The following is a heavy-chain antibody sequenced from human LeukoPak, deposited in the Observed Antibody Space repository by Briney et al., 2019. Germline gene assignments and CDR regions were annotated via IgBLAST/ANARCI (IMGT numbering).Heavy chain of an antibody. V-gene: IGHV3-30*02. Sequence: GGSLRLSCAASVFTFSSYGMHWVRQPPGKGVEGVAFIRYDGSNKYYTDSVKGRFTTSRDNSKNTLYLQMNSLRAEDTVVYYCAKDSCSSSSCYWDCWGRGTLVTVSS. J-gene: IGHJ4*02. CDR2: IRYDGSNK. D-gene: IGHD2-2*01. CDR3: AKDSCSSSSCYWDC. CDR1: VFTFSSYG.